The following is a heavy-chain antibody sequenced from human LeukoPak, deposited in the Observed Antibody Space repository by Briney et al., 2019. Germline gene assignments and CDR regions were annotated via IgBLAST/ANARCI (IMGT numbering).Heavy chain of an antibody. Sequence: GASVKVSCKASGGTFISYAISWVRQAPGQGLEWMGGIIPIFGTANYAQKFQGRVTITADESTSTAYMELSSLRSEDTAVYYCAREAYGGNSDYYYGMDVWGQGTTVTVSS. V-gene: IGHV1-69*13. J-gene: IGHJ6*02. D-gene: IGHD4-23*01. CDR2: IIPIFGTA. CDR1: GGTFISYA. CDR3: AREAYGGNSDYYYGMDV.